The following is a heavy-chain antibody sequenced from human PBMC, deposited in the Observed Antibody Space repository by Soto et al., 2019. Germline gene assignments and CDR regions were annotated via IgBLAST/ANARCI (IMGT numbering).Heavy chain of an antibody. CDR1: GYTFTNFG. V-gene: IGHV1-18*01. CDR3: AKGGTPIDY. Sequence: QVQQVQSGAEVKKPGASVKVSCKTSGYTFTNFGLSWVRQAPGQGLEWMGWISAYNGNTNYAQNFQGRVTMTTDTSTSTAYMELRSLRSDDTAVYYWAKGGTPIDYWGQGTLVTVSS. D-gene: IGHD3-16*01. J-gene: IGHJ4*02. CDR2: ISAYNGNT.